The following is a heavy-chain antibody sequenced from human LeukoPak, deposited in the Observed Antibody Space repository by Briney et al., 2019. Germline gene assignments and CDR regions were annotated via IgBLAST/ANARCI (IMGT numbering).Heavy chain of an antibody. Sequence: GGSLRLSCAASGFTFSSYSMNWVRQAPGKGLEWVSYISSSSSTIYYADSVKGRFTISRDNAKNSLYLQMNSLRAEDTAVYYCASPYYYDSSGYYPGGAFDIWGQGTMVTVSS. D-gene: IGHD3-22*01. CDR3: ASPYYYDSSGYYPGGAFDI. V-gene: IGHV3-48*01. J-gene: IGHJ3*02. CDR2: ISSSSSTI. CDR1: GFTFSSYS.